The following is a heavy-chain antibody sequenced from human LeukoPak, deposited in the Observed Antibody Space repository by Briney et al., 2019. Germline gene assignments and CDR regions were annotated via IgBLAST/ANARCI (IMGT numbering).Heavy chain of an antibody. CDR2: MNPNSGNT. J-gene: IGHJ6*02. CDR3: ARRRLSGSYYYYGMDV. Sequence: ASVNVSCKASGYTFTSYDINWVRQATGQGLEWMGWMNPNSGNTGYAQKFQGRVTVTRNTSISTAYMELSSLRSEDTAVYYCARRRLSGSYYYYGMDVWGQGTTVTVSS. D-gene: IGHD1-26*01. CDR1: GYTFTSYD. V-gene: IGHV1-8*01.